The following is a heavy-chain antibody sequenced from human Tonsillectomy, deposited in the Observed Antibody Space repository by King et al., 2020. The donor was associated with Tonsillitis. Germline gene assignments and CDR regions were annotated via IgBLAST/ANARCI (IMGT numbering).Heavy chain of an antibody. CDR2: LYSGGST. Sequence: QLVQSGGGLVQPGGSLRLSCAASGFTVSSNYMSWVRQAPGKGLEWVSVLYSGGSTYFADSVKGRFTISRDNSKNTLYLQMNSLRAKDTAVYYCARVYSSSWYVNYWGQGTLVTVSS. D-gene: IGHD6-13*01. V-gene: IGHV3-66*01. CDR3: ARVYSSSWYVNY. CDR1: GFTVSSNY. J-gene: IGHJ4*02.